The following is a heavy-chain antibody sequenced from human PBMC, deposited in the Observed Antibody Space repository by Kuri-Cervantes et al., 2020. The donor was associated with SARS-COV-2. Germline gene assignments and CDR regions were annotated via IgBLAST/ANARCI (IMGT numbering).Heavy chain of an antibody. CDR1: GFTVSSNY. V-gene: IGHV3-66*01. CDR2: IYSGGST. Sequence: GESLKISCAASGFTVSSNYMSWVRQAPGKGLEWVSVIYSGGSTYYADSVKGRFTISRDNSKNTLYLQMNSLRAEDTAVYYCARWAGSSLRGGYFDYWAREPWSPSPQ. D-gene: IGHD6-6*01. J-gene: IGHJ4*02. CDR3: ARWAGSSLRGGYFDY.